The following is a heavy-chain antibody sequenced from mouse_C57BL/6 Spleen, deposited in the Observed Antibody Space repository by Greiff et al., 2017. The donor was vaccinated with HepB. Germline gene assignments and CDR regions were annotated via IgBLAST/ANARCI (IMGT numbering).Heavy chain of an antibody. Sequence: VKVVESGPGLVQPSQSLSITCTVSGFSLTSYGVHWVRQSPGKGLEWLGVIWSGGSTDYNAAFISRLSISKDNSKSQVFFKMNSLQADDTAIYYWARCPRYYYGGSYFDYWGQGTTLTVSS. J-gene: IGHJ2*01. CDR2: IWSGGST. CDR3: ARCPRYYYGGSYFDY. CDR1: GFSLTSYG. V-gene: IGHV2-2*01. D-gene: IGHD1-1*01.